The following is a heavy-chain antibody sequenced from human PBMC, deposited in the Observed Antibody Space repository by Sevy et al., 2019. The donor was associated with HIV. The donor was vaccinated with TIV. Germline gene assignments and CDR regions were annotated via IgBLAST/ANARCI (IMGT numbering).Heavy chain of an antibody. CDR2: ISYDGSNK. D-gene: IGHD4-17*01. CDR3: ARDQHDYGGNLRTGWFDP. Sequence: GGSLRLSCAASGFSFSSYGMHWFRQAPGKGLEWVAVISYDGSNKYYADSVKGRFTISRDNSKNTLFLQMNSLRVEDTALYYCARDQHDYGGNLRTGWFDPWGQGTLVTVSS. V-gene: IGHV3-30*19. CDR1: GFSFSSYG. J-gene: IGHJ5*02.